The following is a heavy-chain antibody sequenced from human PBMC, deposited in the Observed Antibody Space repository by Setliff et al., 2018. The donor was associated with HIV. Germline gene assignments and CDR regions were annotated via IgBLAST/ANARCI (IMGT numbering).Heavy chain of an antibody. CDR3: ARDGYSRGCAFDI. CDR2: IYTSGST. V-gene: IGHV4-61*02. Sequence: PSETLSLTCTVSGGSISSGSYYWSWLRQPAGRGRELIGRIYTSGSTNYNPTLKSRVTISAETSKNQFSLKMNSVTAADTAVYYCARDGYSRGCAFDIWGQGTMVTVSS. CDR1: GGSISSGSYY. J-gene: IGHJ3*02. D-gene: IGHD4-4*01.